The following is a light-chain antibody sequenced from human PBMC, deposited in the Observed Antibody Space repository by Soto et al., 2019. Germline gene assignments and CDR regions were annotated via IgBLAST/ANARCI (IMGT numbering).Light chain of an antibody. CDR3: SSYTTSNTRQIV. J-gene: IGLJ1*01. Sequence: QSALTQPASVSGSPGQSITISCTGTSSDVGGYNDVSWYQHHPGKAPKIIIYDVTNRPSGVSNPFSGSKSGNTASLTISGLQPEDEADYYCSSYTTSNTRQIVFGTGTKVTVL. CDR1: SSDVGGYND. V-gene: IGLV2-14*03. CDR2: DVT.